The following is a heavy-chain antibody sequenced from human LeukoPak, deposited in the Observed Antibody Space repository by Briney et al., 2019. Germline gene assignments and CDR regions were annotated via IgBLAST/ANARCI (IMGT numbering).Heavy chain of an antibody. V-gene: IGHV4-38-2*02. CDR2: IYHSGST. CDR1: GYSISSGYY. D-gene: IGHD3-10*01. J-gene: IGHJ3*02. Sequence: PSETLSLTCTVSGYSISSGYYWGWIRQPPGKGLEWIGSIYHSGSTYYGPSLKSRLTISLDTSRNQFSLKLNSVTAADTAVYYCAKSNGYGLIDIWGQGTMVTVSS. CDR3: AKSNGYGLIDI.